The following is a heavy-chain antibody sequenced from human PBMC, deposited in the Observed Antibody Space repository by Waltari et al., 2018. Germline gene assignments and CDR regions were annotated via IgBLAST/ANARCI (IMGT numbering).Heavy chain of an antibody. V-gene: IGHV3-23*01. CDR1: GFTFSSYA. Sequence: EVQLLESGGGLVQPGGSLRLSCAASGFTFSSYAMSWVRRAPGKGVEWVSAISGSGGSTYYADSVKGRFTISRDNSKNTLYLQMNSLRAEDTAVYYCAKALSFIVGALDPWGQGTLVTVSS. CDR2: ISGSGGST. J-gene: IGHJ5*02. CDR3: AKALSFIVGALDP. D-gene: IGHD1-26*01.